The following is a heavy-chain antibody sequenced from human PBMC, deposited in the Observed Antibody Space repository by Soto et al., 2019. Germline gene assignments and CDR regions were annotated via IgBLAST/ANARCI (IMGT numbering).Heavy chain of an antibody. J-gene: IGHJ4*02. CDR1: GFTFSTYY. CDR3: SRANWFQDY. D-gene: IGHD3-10*01. Sequence: HPGGSLRLSCAASGFTFSTYYMTWVRQAPGKGLEWVASIKNDGSEQYYVDSVKGRFTISRDNAKNSLYLQMNSLRAGDTALYYCSRANWFQDYWGQGTRVTVPS. CDR2: IKNDGSEQ. V-gene: IGHV3-7*03.